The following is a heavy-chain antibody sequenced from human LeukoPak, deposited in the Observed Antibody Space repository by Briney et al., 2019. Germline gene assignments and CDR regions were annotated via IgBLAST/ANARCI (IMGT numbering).Heavy chain of an antibody. Sequence: PSETLSLTCTVSGGSISSGGYYWSWIRQPAGKGLEWIGRIYTSGSTNYNPSLKSRVTISVDTSKNQFSLKLSSVTAADTAVYYCARDSERGVFDYWGQGTLVTVSS. CDR1: GGSISSGGYY. CDR2: IYTSGST. V-gene: IGHV4-61*02. CDR3: ARDSERGVFDY. D-gene: IGHD2-8*01. J-gene: IGHJ4*02.